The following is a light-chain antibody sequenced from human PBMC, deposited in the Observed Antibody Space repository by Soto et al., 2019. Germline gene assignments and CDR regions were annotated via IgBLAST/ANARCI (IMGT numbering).Light chain of an antibody. V-gene: IGKV3-20*01. J-gene: IGKJ5*01. CDR2: GAS. CDR3: QQYDNSIT. CDR1: QSVSSNN. Sequence: EIVLTQSPGTLSLSPGETATLSCRASQSVSSNNLAWYHQKPGQTPRLLIYGASSRATGIPDKFSGSGSGTDFTITINRLEPEDFAVYYCQQYDNSITFGQGTRLEIE.